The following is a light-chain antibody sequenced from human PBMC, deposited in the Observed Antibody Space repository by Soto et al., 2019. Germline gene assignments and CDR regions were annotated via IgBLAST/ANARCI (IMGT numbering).Light chain of an antibody. CDR1: TGDVGAYNF. CDR3: YSFAGSTTFSYV. J-gene: IGLJ1*01. CDR2: DAS. Sequence: QSALTQPRSVSGSPGQSVTISCTGTTGDVGAYNFVSWYQLHPGKAPKLMIYDASKRPSGVPDRFSASKSGNTASLTISGLQAEDEADYYCYSFAGSTTFSYVFGPGTKLTVL. V-gene: IGLV2-11*01.